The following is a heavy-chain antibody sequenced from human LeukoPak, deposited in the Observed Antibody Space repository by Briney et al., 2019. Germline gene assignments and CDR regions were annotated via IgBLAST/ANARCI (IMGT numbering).Heavy chain of an antibody. CDR1: GFTFSSYS. J-gene: IGHJ3*01. CDR3: ARYRGKGTSWPLDV. Sequence: GGSLRLSCAASGFTFSSYSMNWVLHAPGKGLEWVANIKQDGSDKYYVDSVKGRFTISRDNAKNSLDLQMNSLRGEDTAVYYCARYRGKGTSWPLDVWGQGTIVTVSS. CDR2: IKQDGSDK. V-gene: IGHV3-7*01. D-gene: IGHD1-26*01.